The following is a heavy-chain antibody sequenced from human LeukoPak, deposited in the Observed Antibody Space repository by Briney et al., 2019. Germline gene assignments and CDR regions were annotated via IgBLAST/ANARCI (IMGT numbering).Heavy chain of an antibody. CDR1: RFTFSSYS. D-gene: IGHD2-15*01. CDR3: ARPRYCSGGSCLG. J-gene: IGHJ4*02. CDR2: IISISSYI. Sequence: GGSLRLSCAASRFTFSSYSMNWVRQAPGKGLEWVSSIISISSYIYYADSVKGRFTISRDNAKNSLYLQMNSLRAEDTAVYYCARPRYCSGGSCLGWGQGTLVTVSS. V-gene: IGHV3-21*01.